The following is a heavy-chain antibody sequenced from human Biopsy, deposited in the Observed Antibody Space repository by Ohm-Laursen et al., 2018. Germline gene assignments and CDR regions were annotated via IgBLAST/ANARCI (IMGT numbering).Heavy chain of an antibody. CDR2: IYYSVMT. CDR1: GDSVTKYY. D-gene: IGHD4-11*01. CDR3: ARDSGILNYGNFKYYHYYGMDV. Sequence: LPDTLSLTCTVSGDSVTKYYWSWIRQPPGKGLEWIGHIYYSVMTNYNPSLQSRVSISVDTSRNQVSLTLSSVTAADTAVYYCARDSGILNYGNFKYYHYYGMDVWGQGTKVTVSS. J-gene: IGHJ6*02. V-gene: IGHV4-59*02.